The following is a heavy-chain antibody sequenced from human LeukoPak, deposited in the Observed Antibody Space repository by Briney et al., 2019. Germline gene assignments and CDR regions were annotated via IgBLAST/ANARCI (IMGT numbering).Heavy chain of an antibody. CDR1: GFTFDDYG. D-gene: IGHD6-19*01. CDR3: ARDASTEYSSGWSFDY. Sequence: GGSLRLSCAASGFTFDDYGPIWVRQAPGKGLEWVAGINWNGGSTAYGDSVKGRFTISRDNSKNTLYLQMGSLRAEDMAVYYCARDASTEYSSGWSFDYWGQGTLVTVSS. V-gene: IGHV3-20*04. J-gene: IGHJ4*02. CDR2: INWNGGST.